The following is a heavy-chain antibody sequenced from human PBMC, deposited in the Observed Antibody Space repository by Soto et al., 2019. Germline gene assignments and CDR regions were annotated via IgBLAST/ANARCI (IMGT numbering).Heavy chain of an antibody. CDR1: GFTFSSYA. J-gene: IGHJ4*02. CDR2: ISGSGGST. D-gene: IGHD5-12*01. CDR3: AKVRASGYDYFDY. V-gene: IGHV3-23*01. Sequence: EVQLLESGGGLVQPGGSLRLSCAASGFTFSSYAMSWVRQAPGKGLEWVSAISGSGGSTYYAGSVKGRFTISRDNSKNTLYLQMNSLRAEDTAVYYCAKVRASGYDYFDYWGQGTLVTVSS.